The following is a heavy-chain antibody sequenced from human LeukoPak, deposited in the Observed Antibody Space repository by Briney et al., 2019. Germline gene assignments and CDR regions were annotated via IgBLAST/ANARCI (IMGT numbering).Heavy chain of an antibody. CDR3: ARSLDYYYMDV. Sequence: GGTLRLSCAASGFTFTNYAMSWVRQAPGKGLEWVSVIYSGGSTYYADSVKGRFTISRDNSKNTLYLQMNSLRAEDTAVYYCARSLDYYYMDVWGKGTTVTISS. V-gene: IGHV3-53*01. D-gene: IGHD5/OR15-5a*01. CDR1: GFTFTNYA. J-gene: IGHJ6*03. CDR2: IYSGGST.